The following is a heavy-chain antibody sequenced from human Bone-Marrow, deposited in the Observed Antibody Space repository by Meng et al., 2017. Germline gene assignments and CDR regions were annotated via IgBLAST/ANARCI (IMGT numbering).Heavy chain of an antibody. D-gene: IGHD6-13*01. V-gene: IGHV1-69*01. Sequence: VQRVHAGAEVKKPGSSVKVSCKASGGTFSSYAISWVRQAPGQGLEWMGGIIPIFGTANYAQKFQGRVTITADESTSTAYMELSSLRSEDTAVYYCAREGIAAASLQDWGQGTLVTVSS. CDR1: GGTFSSYA. J-gene: IGHJ1*01. CDR3: AREGIAAASLQD. CDR2: IIPIFGTA.